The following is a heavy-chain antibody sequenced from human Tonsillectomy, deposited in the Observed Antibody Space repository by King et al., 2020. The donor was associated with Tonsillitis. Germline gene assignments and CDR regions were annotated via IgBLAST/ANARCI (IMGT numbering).Heavy chain of an antibody. CDR2: IFHSGST. CDR3: ARLYFYDSTGYLYYFDY. D-gene: IGHD3-22*01. V-gene: IGHV4-39*01. CDR1: GGSINSSNYY. J-gene: IGHJ4*02. Sequence: QLQESGPGLVKPSETLSLTCTVSGGSINSSNYYWGWIRQPPGKGLEGIGNIFHSGSTYYNPPLKSRVTISVDTSTSQISLNLSSVTAADTAVYYCARLYFYDSTGYLYYFDYWGQGTLVTVSS.